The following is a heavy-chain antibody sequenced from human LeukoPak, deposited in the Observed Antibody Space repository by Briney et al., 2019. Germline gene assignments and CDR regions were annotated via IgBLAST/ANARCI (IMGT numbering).Heavy chain of an antibody. D-gene: IGHD2-21*02. CDR1: GFTFSSYS. J-gene: IGHJ4*02. CDR2: ISSSSSYI. V-gene: IGHV3-21*01. Sequence: GGSLRLSCAASGFTFSSYSMNWVRQAPGKWLEWVSSISSSSSYIYYADSVKGRFTISRDNAKNSLYLQMNSLRAEDTAVYYCARDSKVTADHPHYWGQGTLVTVSS. CDR3: ARDSKVTADHPHY.